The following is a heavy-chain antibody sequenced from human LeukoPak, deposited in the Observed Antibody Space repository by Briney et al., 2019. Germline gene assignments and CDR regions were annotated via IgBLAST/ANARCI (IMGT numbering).Heavy chain of an antibody. CDR3: AKDHMRDGYNYGYWYFDL. Sequence: PGGSLRLSCAASGFSFSHYALHWVRQAPGKGLEWLAFISYDGNVKYYADSVKGRFTISRDNSKNTLYLQMNSLRAEDTAVYYCAKDHMRDGYNYGYWYFDLWGRDTLVTVSS. J-gene: IGHJ2*01. CDR1: GFSFSHYA. CDR2: ISYDGNVK. V-gene: IGHV3-30-3*01. D-gene: IGHD5-24*01.